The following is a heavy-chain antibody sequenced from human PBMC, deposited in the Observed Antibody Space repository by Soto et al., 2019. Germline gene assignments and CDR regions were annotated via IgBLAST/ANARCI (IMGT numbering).Heavy chain of an antibody. CDR3: ARGRSTYYYDSSGPRPVDY. J-gene: IGHJ4*02. D-gene: IGHD3-22*01. V-gene: IGHV1-18*01. Sequence: ASVKVSCKASGYTFTSYGFSSVRQAPGQALEWMGWISAYNGNTNYAQKLQGRFTMTTDTSTSTAYMELRSLRSDDTAVYYCARGRSTYYYDSSGPRPVDYWGQGTQVTVS. CDR2: ISAYNGNT. CDR1: GYTFTSYG.